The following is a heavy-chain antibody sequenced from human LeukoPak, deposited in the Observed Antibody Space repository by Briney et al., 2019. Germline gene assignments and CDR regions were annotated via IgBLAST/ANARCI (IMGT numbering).Heavy chain of an antibody. V-gene: IGHV3-30-3*01. J-gene: IGHJ4*02. Sequence: GGSLRLSCAASGFTFSSYSMHWVRQAPGKGLEWVAVTSYDGSNKYYADSVKGRFTISRDNSKNTLYLQMNSLRPEDTSLYYCARDLQIYCSSTSCYPFDSWGQGTLVTVSS. CDR2: TSYDGSNK. CDR1: GFTFSSYS. D-gene: IGHD2-2*01. CDR3: ARDLQIYCSSTSCYPFDS.